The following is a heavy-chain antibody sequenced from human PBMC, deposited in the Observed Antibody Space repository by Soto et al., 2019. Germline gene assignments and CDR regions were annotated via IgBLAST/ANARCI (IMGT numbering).Heavy chain of an antibody. V-gene: IGHV3-23*01. CDR2: ISGSGGST. J-gene: IGHJ4*02. Sequence: EVQLLESGGGLVQPGGSLRLSCAASGFTFSSYAMSWVRQAPGKGLEWVSAISGSGGSTYYADSVKGRFTISRDNSKNTPYLQMNSLRAADTAVYYWARRSSGWYFDYWGQGTLVTVSS. D-gene: IGHD6-19*01. CDR1: GFTFSSYA. CDR3: ARRSSGWYFDY.